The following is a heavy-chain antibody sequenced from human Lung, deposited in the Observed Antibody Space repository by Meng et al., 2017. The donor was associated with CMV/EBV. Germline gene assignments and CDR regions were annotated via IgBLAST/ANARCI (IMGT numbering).Heavy chain of an antibody. D-gene: IGHD1-14*01. CDR1: GGSISSSSYY. CDR3: ARHHHSPTFDY. V-gene: IGHV4-39*01. CDR2: VVYSGTT. J-gene: IGHJ4*02. Sequence: PQPQESGPGLVKPSETLSLTCTVSGGSISSSSYYWAWIRQPPGEGLEWIGSVVYSGTTYYTSSLKSRVSISVDTSKNQFSLKLSSVTAADTAVYYCARHHHSPTFDYWGQGTLVTVSS.